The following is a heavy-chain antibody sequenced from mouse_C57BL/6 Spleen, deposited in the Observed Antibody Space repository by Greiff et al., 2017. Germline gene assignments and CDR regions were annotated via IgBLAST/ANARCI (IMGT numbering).Heavy chain of an antibody. J-gene: IGHJ4*01. D-gene: IGHD2-1*01. CDR3: AIYYGNYYYAMDY. CDR1: GFTFSDYG. CDR2: ISSGSSTI. Sequence: EVNVVESGGGLVKPGGSLKLSCAASGFTFSDYGMHWVRQAPGKGLEWVAYISSGSSTIYYADTVKGRFTISRANAKNTLFLQMTSLRSEDTAMYYCAIYYGNYYYAMDYWGQGTLVTVSS. V-gene: IGHV5-17*01.